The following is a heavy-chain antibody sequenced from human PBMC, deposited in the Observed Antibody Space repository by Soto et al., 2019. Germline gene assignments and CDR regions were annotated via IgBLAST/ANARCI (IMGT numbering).Heavy chain of an antibody. D-gene: IGHD2-21*01. V-gene: IGHV4-31*03. CDR2: IHYSGST. Sequence: QVQLQESGPGLVKPSQTLSLTCTVSGDSINSGGYYWSWIRQHPGKGRGWIGHIHYSGSTYYNPSVKRWVSQPVEASENQFSLSLTSVTAAGTAGYFCAGVRGYDGNCFDLWGPGTLVTVSS. CDR1: GDSINSGGYY. J-gene: IGHJ5*02. CDR3: AGVRGYDGNCFDL.